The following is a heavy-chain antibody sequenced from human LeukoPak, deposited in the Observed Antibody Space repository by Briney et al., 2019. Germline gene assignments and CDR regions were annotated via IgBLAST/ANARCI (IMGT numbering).Heavy chain of an antibody. CDR3: AAYCTITSCSFDY. Sequence: DSIQGRFTISRDNAENSLYLQMNSLRAEDTAVYYCAAYCTITSCSFDYWGQGTLVTVSS. D-gene: IGHD2-2*01. V-gene: IGHV3-21*06. J-gene: IGHJ4*02.